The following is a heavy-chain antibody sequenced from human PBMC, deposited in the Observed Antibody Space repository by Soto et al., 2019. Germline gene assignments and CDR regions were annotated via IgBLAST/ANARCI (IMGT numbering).Heavy chain of an antibody. Sequence: ASVKVSCKASGYTFTSYGISWVRQAPGQGLEWMGWISAYNGNTNYAQKLQGRVTMTTDASTSTAYMELRSLRSDDTAVYYCARDFGYYYDSSGSHAFDIWGQGTMVTVSS. D-gene: IGHD3-22*01. V-gene: IGHV1-18*01. CDR1: GYTFTSYG. CDR2: ISAYNGNT. CDR3: ARDFGYYYDSSGSHAFDI. J-gene: IGHJ3*02.